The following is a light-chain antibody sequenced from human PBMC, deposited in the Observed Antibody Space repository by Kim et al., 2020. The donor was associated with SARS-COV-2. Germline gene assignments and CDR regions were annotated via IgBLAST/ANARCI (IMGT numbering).Light chain of an antibody. CDR1: QSVSSSY. V-gene: IGKV3-20*01. CDR2: GAS. CDR3: QQYGSSRPWT. J-gene: IGKJ1*01. Sequence: PGELAPLSCSASQSVSSSYLAWYQQKPGHAPRLLIYGASSRATGIPDRFSGSVSGTDFTLTISRLEPEDFAVYYCQQYGSSRPWTFGQGTKVDIK.